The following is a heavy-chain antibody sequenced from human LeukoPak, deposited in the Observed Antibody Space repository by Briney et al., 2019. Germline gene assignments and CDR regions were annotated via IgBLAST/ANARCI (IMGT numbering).Heavy chain of an antibody. CDR1: GYTFTSYD. D-gene: IGHD5-18*01. CDR3: ARGLLGTAMVLFDY. V-gene: IGHV1-8*01. Sequence: ASVKVSCKASGYTFTSYDINWVRQATGQGLEWTGWMNPNSGNTGYAQKFQGRVTMTRNTSISTAYMELSSLRSEDTAVYYCARGLLGTAMVLFDYWGQGTLVTVSS. CDR2: MNPNSGNT. J-gene: IGHJ4*02.